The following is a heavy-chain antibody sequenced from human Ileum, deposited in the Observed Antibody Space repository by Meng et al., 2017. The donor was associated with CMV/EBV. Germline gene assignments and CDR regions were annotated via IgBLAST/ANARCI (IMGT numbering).Heavy chain of an antibody. V-gene: IGHV4-39*07. CDR3: ARDLTIKWFYY. CDR1: GYPLSPRSPS. J-gene: IGHJ4*02. Sequence: QMPLVGSGPGLGKPAGTPSLTGTASGYPLSPRSPSWAWFRQSPGRTLEWIGSIDSSGITDYNPSLKSRVTILLDATPNQFSLRLTSVTAADSAVYFCARDLTIKWFYYWGQGTLVTVSS. CDR2: IDSSGIT. D-gene: IGHD1-26*01.